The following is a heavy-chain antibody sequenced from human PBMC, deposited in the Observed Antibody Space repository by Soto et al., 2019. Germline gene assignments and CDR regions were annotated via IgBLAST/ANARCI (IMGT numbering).Heavy chain of an antibody. CDR2: IFYAGNT. V-gene: IGHV4-39*01. D-gene: IGHD6-13*01. Sequence: PSETLSHTCNVSGGSISSSRSYWAWFRQPPGKELEWIANIFYAGNTYYNPSLKSRVTVSVDTSKNQFSLKLDSVTAADTAVYYCARQAAAPGIDLWFDPWGQGTLVTVSS. CDR3: ARQAAAPGIDLWFDP. J-gene: IGHJ5*02. CDR1: GGSISSSRSY.